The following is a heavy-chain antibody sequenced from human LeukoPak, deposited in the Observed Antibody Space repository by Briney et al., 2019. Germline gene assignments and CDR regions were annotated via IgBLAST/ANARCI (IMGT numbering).Heavy chain of an antibody. J-gene: IGHJ3*01. CDR2: LSSNSGYI. D-gene: IGHD2-15*01. CDR1: GLIFDDYS. CDR3: AKALSTQWYDGFDF. V-gene: IGHV3-9*01. Sequence: GGSLRLSCAASGLIFDDYSIHWVRQAPGKGLEWVSGLSSNSGYIGYADSVKGRFTISRDNAKNSLYLQMNSLRPEDTALYYCAKALSTQWYDGFDFWGQGTMVTVSS.